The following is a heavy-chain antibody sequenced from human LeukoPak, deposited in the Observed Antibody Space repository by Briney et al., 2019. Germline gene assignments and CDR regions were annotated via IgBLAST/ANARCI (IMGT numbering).Heavy chain of an antibody. CDR3: ARGARKGWNDLMNWFDP. J-gene: IGHJ5*02. D-gene: IGHD1-1*01. V-gene: IGHV1-2*02. CDR2: INPNSGGT. CDR1: GYTFTGYY. Sequence: ASVKVSCKASGYTFTGYYMYWVRQAPGQGLEWMGWINPNSGGTNYAQKFQGRVTMTRDTSISTAYMELSRLRSDDTAVYYCARGARKGWNDLMNWFDPWGQGTLVTVSS.